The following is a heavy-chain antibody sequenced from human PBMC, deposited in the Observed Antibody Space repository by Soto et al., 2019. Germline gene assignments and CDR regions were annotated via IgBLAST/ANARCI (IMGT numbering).Heavy chain of an antibody. CDR2: IYHSGST. D-gene: IGHD2-2*01. CDR1: GGSISRGASS. Sequence: PSETLSLTCAVSGGSISRGASSWSWIRQPPGKGLEWIGYIYHSGSTYYNQALESLVTVSVDTSNNQFSLKLASVTAADTAGYYYARDGSSTAYCIDPWGQGTLVTVSS. J-gene: IGHJ5*02. V-gene: IGHV4-30-2*01. CDR3: ARDGSSTAYCIDP.